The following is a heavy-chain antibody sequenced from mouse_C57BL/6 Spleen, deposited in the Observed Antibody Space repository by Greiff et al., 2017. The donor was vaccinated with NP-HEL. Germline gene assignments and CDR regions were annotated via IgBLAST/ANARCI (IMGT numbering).Heavy chain of an antibody. CDR2: IYPGDGDT. V-gene: IGHV1-82*01. CDR3: ARSHYYGSSYGYFDY. D-gene: IGHD1-1*01. J-gene: IGHJ2*01. Sequence: QVQLQQSGPELVKPGASVKISCKASGYAFSSSWMNWVKQRPGKGLEWIGRIYPGDGDTNYNGKFKGKATLTADKSSSTAYMQLSSLTSEDSAFYFCARSHYYGSSYGYFDYWGQGTTLTVSS. CDR1: GYAFSSSW.